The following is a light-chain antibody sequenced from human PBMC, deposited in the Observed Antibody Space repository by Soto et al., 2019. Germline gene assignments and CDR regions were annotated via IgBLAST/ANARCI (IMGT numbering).Light chain of an antibody. V-gene: IGKV3-20*01. CDR2: DAS. CDR1: QRVSSSY. J-gene: IGKJ1*01. Sequence: ETVLTQSPRTMSMSPGERATLSCRARQRVSSSYLAWYQQKPGEAPRLLIYDASSRATGITDRFSGSGSVTDFTLTVSGQEPEDFAGYYCQQDVRSPPSWTFGQGTKVEIK. CDR3: QQDVRSPPSWT.